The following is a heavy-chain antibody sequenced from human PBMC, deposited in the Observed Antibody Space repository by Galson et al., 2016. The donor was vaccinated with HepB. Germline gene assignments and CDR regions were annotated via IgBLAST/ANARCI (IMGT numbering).Heavy chain of an antibody. CDR2: IHPGDSDT. Sequence: QSGAEVKKPGESLRISCKASRYTFTDYWIGWVRQMPGKGLEWLGIIHPGDSDTRNNPSFQGQVTISVDKSISTAYLQWSSLKASDTAMYFCARLIYDSKGYYYHFDYWGQGTRVTVSS. D-gene: IGHD3-22*01. CDR1: RYTFTDYW. J-gene: IGHJ4*02. V-gene: IGHV5-51*01. CDR3: ARLIYDSKGYYYHFDY.